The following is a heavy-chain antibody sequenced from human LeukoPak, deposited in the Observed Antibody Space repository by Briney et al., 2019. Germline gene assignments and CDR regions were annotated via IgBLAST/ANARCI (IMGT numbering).Heavy chain of an antibody. CDR3: ARRSVAGPDHYYYYGMDV. J-gene: IGHJ6*02. CDR2: ISSSSSTI. V-gene: IGHV3-48*02. CDR1: GFTFSSYS. D-gene: IGHD6-19*01. Sequence: PTGGSLRLSCAASGFTFSSYSMNWVRQAPGKGLEWVSSISSSSSTIYYADSVKGRFTISRDNAKNSLYLQMNSLRDEDTAVYYCARRSVAGPDHYYYYGMDVWGQGTTVTVSS.